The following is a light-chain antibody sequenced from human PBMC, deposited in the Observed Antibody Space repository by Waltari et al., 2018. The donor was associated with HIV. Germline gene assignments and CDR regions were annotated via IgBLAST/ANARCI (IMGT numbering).Light chain of an antibody. Sequence: QSALNQPASVSGSPGQSITISCTGTSSDVGSYNLVSWYQQYPGKVPKLMIYEVSKRPSGVSNRFSGSKSGNTASLTISGLQAEDEADYYCCSYAGSSTPFVFGTATKVTVL. CDR2: EVS. J-gene: IGLJ1*01. V-gene: IGLV2-23*02. CDR3: CSYAGSSTPFV. CDR1: SSDVGSYNL.